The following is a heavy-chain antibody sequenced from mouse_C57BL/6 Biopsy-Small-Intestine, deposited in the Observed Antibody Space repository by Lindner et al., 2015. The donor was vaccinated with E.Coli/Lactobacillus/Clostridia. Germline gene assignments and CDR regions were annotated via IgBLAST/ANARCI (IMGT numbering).Heavy chain of an antibody. Sequence: SVKVSCKTSGYTFSDYGITRVRQAPGQGLEWVGWISAYNGDTHYAQNFQGRVIMTTDTSSSTAYMEMWSLTSDDTAVYYCARGGNYERDAFDIWGQGTLVTVAS. CDR1: GYTFSDYG. CDR2: ISAYNGDT. CDR3: ARGGNYERDAFDI. J-gene: IGHJ3*01. D-gene: IGHD2-3*01. V-gene: IGHV1-20*01.